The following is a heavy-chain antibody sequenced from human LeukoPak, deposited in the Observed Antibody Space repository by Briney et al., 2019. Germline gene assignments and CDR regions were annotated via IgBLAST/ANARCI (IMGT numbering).Heavy chain of an antibody. J-gene: IGHJ5*02. CDR1: GGSISSGSYY. D-gene: IGHD3-3*01. Sequence: SETLSLTCTVSGGSISSGSYYWSWIRQPAGKGLEWIGRIYTSGSTNYNPSLKSRVTISVDTSKNQFSLKLSSVTAADTAVYYCARDSRSLYDFWSGYYNSWFDPWGQGTLVTDSS. V-gene: IGHV4-61*02. CDR3: ARDSRSLYDFWSGYYNSWFDP. CDR2: IYTSGST.